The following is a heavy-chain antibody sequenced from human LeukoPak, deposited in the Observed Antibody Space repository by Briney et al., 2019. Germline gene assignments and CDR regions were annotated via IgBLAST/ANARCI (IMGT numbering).Heavy chain of an antibody. CDR1: GGSVSSYF. D-gene: IGHD3-3*01. CDR3: ARQNYDEVNYHYYGLDV. V-gene: IGHV4-59*08. J-gene: IGHJ6*02. Sequence: SETLSLTCTVSGGSVSSYFWSWIRQSPGKGLGWIGYIYYRGSTDYNPYLKSRVTISVDTSKNQFSLKLTSVTAADTAVYYCARQNYDEVNYHYYGLDVWGQGTTVTVSS. CDR2: IYYRGST.